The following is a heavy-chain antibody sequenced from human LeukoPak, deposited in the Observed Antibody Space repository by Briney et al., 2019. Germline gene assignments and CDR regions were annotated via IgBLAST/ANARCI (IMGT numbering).Heavy chain of an antibody. J-gene: IGHJ3*01. D-gene: IGHD1-26*01. CDR2: IYPGDSGP. Sequence: GESLKISCKVSGYSFTSYCIGWVRQPPGKGLEWMGIIYPGDSGPTYSPSFQGQVTISVDKSINTAYLQRSSLQASDTAMYYCGMSGDRVPLQDDVFDVWGQGTMVTVST. V-gene: IGHV5-51*01. CDR3: GMSGDRVPLQDDVFDV. CDR1: GYSFTSYC.